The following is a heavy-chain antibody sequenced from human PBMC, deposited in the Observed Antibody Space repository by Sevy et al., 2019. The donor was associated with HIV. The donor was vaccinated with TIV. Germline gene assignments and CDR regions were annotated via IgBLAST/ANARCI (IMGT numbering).Heavy chain of an antibody. J-gene: IGHJ4*02. CDR3: ASGIFNFDY. CDR2: ISGSSSTI. Sequence: GGSLRLSCAASGLSFSDYSMNWVRQAPGKGLEWVSYISGSSSTIYYAYSVKGRFTISRDNAKNSLYLQMNTLRDEDTAIYYCASGIFNFDYWGRGTLVTVSS. D-gene: IGHD3-9*01. CDR1: GLSFSDYS. V-gene: IGHV3-48*02.